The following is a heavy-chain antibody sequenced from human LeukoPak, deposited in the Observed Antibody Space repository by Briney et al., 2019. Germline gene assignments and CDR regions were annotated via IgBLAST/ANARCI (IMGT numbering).Heavy chain of an antibody. CDR1: GFTISRSS. CDR3: ARDPYSGSYGDYYYYYMDV. Sequence: GGSLRLSCAASGFTISRSSMHWVRQAPGKGLEWVSSITSSSSYIYYADSVKGRFTISRDNAKSSLYLQMNSLRDEDTAVYYCARDPYSGSYGDYYYYYMDVWGKGTTVTISS. V-gene: IGHV3-21*01. D-gene: IGHD1-26*01. CDR2: ITSSSSYI. J-gene: IGHJ6*03.